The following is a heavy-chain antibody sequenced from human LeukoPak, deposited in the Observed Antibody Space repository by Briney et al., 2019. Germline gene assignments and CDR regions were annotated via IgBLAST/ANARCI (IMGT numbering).Heavy chain of an antibody. CDR2: ISGSGGST. J-gene: IGHJ4*02. Sequence: PGGSPRLSCAASGFTFSSYAMSWVRQAPGKGLEWVSAISGSGGSTYYADSVKGRFTISRDNSKNTLYLQMNSLRAEDTAVYYCAKKWELLGYFDYWGQGTLVTVSS. D-gene: IGHD1-26*01. CDR3: AKKWELLGYFDY. V-gene: IGHV3-23*01. CDR1: GFTFSSYA.